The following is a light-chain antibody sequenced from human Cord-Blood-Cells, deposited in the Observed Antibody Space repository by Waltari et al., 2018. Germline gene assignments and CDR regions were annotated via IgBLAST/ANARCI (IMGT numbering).Light chain of an antibody. CDR3: QQYNNWPPWT. J-gene: IGKJ1*01. CDR1: QSVSSN. CDR2: GAS. V-gene: IGKV3-15*01. Sequence: EIVMTQSPAPLSVSPGERATLPSRASQSVSSNLAWYQQKPGQAPRLLIYGASTRATGIPARFSGSGSGTEFTLTISSLQSEDFAVYYCQQYNNWPPWTFGQGTKVEIK.